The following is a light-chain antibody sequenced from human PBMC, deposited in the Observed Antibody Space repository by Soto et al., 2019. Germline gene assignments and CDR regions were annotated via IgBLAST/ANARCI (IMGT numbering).Light chain of an antibody. Sequence: QSVLTQPPSASGTPGQRVTISCSGSSSNIGSNTVNWYQQLPGTAPKLLIYSNNQRPLGVPDRFSGSKSGTSASLAISELQSEDEADYYCAAWDDSLNGRVFGGGTKLTVL. CDR3: AAWDDSLNGRV. CDR2: SNN. J-gene: IGLJ2*01. CDR1: SSNIGSNT. V-gene: IGLV1-44*01.